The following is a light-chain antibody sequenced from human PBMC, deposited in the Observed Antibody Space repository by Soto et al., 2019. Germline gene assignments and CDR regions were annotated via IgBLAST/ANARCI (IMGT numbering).Light chain of an antibody. V-gene: IGKV3-20*01. Sequence: EIVLTQSPGTLSLSPGERVTLSCRASQSVGSTYLAWYQQKLGQAPRLLIYGASIRATGIPDRFSGSGSGTVFTLTISRLEPEDFAVYCCQQYGASPPLTFGGGTKVEI. CDR3: QQYGASPPLT. CDR1: QSVGSTY. J-gene: IGKJ4*01. CDR2: GAS.